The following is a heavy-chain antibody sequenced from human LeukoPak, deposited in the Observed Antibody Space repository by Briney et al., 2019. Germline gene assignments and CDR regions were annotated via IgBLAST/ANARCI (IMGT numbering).Heavy chain of an antibody. J-gene: IGHJ3*02. Sequence: NPGGSLRLSCAASGFTFSNAWMNWVRQAPGKGLEWVGRIKSKTDGGTTDYAAPVKGRFTISRDDSKNTLYLQMNSLKTEDTAVYYCTRKWEGSGWYDAFDIWGQGTMVTVSS. CDR1: GFTFSNAW. CDR2: IKSKTDGGTT. D-gene: IGHD6-19*01. V-gene: IGHV3-15*07. CDR3: TRKWEGSGWYDAFDI.